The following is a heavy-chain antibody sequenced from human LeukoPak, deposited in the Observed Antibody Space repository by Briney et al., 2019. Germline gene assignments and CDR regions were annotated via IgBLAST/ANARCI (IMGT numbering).Heavy chain of an antibody. V-gene: IGHV4-59*12. D-gene: IGHD1-14*01. Sequence: TSETLSLTCSISVDSLSTYYSSCIRQPPGKGLEWIGYIYSSVSTNYNPPLKSRVTISVDTSKNQFSLKLSSVTAADTAVYYCARRGSGASVEYDFELWGRGNLVTVSS. CDR3: ARRGSGASVEYDFEL. CDR2: IYSSVST. CDR1: VDSLSTYY. J-gene: IGHJ2*01.